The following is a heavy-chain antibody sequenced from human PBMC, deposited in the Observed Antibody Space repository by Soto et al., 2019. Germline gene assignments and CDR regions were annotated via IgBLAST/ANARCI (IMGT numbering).Heavy chain of an antibody. CDR1: GGSISSGNYY. CDR2: IYYSGRT. D-gene: IGHD6-13*01. Sequence: QLQLQESGPGLVKPSETLSLTCTVSGGSISSGNYYWGWIRQPPGKGLEWIGSIYYSGRTYYNPSLKSRVTISVDTSENQFSLKLISVTAADTAVYYCARIRSLAAAVPKWFDPWGQGTLVTVSS. CDR3: ARIRSLAAAVPKWFDP. V-gene: IGHV4-39*01. J-gene: IGHJ5*02.